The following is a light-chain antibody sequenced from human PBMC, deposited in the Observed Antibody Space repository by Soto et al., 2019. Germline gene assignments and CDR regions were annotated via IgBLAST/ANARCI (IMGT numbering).Light chain of an antibody. J-gene: IGKJ1*01. V-gene: IGKV3-15*01. CDR2: GSS. Sequence: EIVMTQSPATLSVSPGERATLSCRASQSVSINLAWYQQKPGQPPRLIIHGSSTSATDIPARFSGGGSGTEFTLTISGLQSEDFAVYYCQQYYNWPRTFGQGSKVEIK. CDR1: QSVSIN. CDR3: QQYYNWPRT.